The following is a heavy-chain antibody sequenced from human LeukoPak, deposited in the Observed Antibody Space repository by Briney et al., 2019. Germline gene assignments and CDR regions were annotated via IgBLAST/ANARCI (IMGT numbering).Heavy chain of an antibody. CDR1: VGSISSSDYY. J-gene: IGHJ4*02. V-gene: IGHV4-39*01. CDR2: RYYSGNT. D-gene: IGHD3-10*01. Sequence: PSETLSLTCTVSVGSISSSDYYWGWIRQPPGKGLEWIGNRYYSGNTYYNPSLKSRVTISVDTSKNQFSLKVSSVTAADTAVYYCARRVFGSGRHDYWGQGTLVTVSS. CDR3: ARRVFGSGRHDY.